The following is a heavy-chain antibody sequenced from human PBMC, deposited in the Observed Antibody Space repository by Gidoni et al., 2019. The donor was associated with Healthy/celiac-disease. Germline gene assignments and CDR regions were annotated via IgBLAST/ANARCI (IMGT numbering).Heavy chain of an antibody. J-gene: IGHJ4*02. Sequence: QVQLVESGGGVVQPGRSLRLSCAASGFTFSSYGMHWVRQAPGKGLELVAVIWDDGSNKYYADSVKGRFTISRDNSKNTLYLQMNSLRAEDTAVYYCARDGGYCSGGSCYPYYFDYWGQGTLVTVSS. CDR2: IWDDGSNK. CDR3: ARDGGYCSGGSCYPYYFDY. CDR1: GFTFSSYG. V-gene: IGHV3-33*01. D-gene: IGHD2-15*01.